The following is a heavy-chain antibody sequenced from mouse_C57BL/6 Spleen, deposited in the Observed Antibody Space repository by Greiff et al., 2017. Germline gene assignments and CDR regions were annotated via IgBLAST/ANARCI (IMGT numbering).Heavy chain of an antibody. Sequence: QVQLKQPGAELVKPGASVKLSCKASGYTFTSYWMHWVKQRPGQGLEWIGMIHPNSGSTNYNEKFKSKATLTVDKSSSTAYMQLSSLTSEDSAVYYCAKGWDYGSSYAYYFDYWGQGTTLTVSS. V-gene: IGHV1-64*01. D-gene: IGHD1-1*01. CDR3: AKGWDYGSSYAYYFDY. J-gene: IGHJ2*01. CDR2: IHPNSGST. CDR1: GYTFTSYW.